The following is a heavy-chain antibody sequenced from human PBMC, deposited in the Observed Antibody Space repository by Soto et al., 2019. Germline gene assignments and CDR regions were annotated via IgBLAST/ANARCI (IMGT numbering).Heavy chain of an antibody. CDR1: GGSISTGGYY. CDR3: ARSVFP. V-gene: IGHV4-31*03. CDR2: FYYSGST. Sequence: PSETLSLTCTVSGGSISTGGYYWNWIRQHPGKGLEWIGYFYYSGSTYYNPSLKSRVTISENTSKNQFSLKLSSVTAADTAVYYCARSVFPWGQGTLVTVSS. J-gene: IGHJ5*02.